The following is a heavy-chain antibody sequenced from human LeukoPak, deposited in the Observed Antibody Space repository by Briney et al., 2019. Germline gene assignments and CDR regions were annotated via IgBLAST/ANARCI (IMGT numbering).Heavy chain of an antibody. CDR3: ARYRCSSTSCYGPGGY. Sequence: GASVKVSCKASGYTFTSYGISWVRQAPGQGLEWVGWISDYNGNTNYAQKLKGRVTMTTDTSTSTAYTELRSLRSDDTAVYYSARYRCSSTSCYGPGGYWGQGTLVTVSS. J-gene: IGHJ1*01. V-gene: IGHV1-18*01. D-gene: IGHD2-2*01. CDR2: ISDYNGNT. CDR1: GYTFTSYG.